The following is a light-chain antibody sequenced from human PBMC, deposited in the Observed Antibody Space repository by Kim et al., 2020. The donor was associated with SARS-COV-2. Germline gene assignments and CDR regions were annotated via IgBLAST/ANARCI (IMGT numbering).Light chain of an antibody. Sequence: PGQSITNSVTGTSSDVVGFNYVSWYQQHPGKAPKRMIYDVSNRPSGVSNRFSGSKSGNTASLTNSGLQAEDEADYYCSSYTSSSTLFGGGTQLTVL. CDR2: DVS. CDR3: SSYTSSSTL. CDR1: SSDVVGFNY. V-gene: IGLV2-14*03. J-gene: IGLJ2*01.